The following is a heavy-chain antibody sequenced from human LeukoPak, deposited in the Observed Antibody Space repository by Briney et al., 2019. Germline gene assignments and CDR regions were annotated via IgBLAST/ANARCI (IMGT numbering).Heavy chain of an antibody. V-gene: IGHV4-39*01. D-gene: IGHD3-22*01. Sequence: PGGSLRLSCAASGFTFSSYAKSGVRQPPGKGLKWIGSVYYSGSTYYNPSLKSRITMSVDTSKSQFSLNLSSVTAADTAVYYCARHVHHSSGFEYYFDYWGQGTLVTVSS. CDR2: VYYSGST. CDR3: ARHVHHSSGFEYYFDY. CDR1: GFTFSSYA. J-gene: IGHJ4*02.